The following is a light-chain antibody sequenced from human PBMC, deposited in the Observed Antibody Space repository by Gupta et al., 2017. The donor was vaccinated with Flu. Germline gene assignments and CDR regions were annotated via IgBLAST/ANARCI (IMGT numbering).Light chain of an antibody. V-gene: IGKV1-5*03. CDR3: QHENCFSGH. CDR1: QSVSSW. J-gene: IGKJ2*01. Sequence: DIQMTQSPSTLSAFVGDRVTITCRASQSVSSWLAWYQQKLGKAPKLLIYRASSLKSGVPSRFSGSGCGTEFTLTISSRQPDDFANYYCQHENCFSGHFGQGTQLEIK. CDR2: RAS.